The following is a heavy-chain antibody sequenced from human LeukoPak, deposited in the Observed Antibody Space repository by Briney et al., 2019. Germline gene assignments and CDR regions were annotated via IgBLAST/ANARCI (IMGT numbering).Heavy chain of an antibody. CDR3: ARGVLGSQYSSSWEIDY. CDR2: IYHSGST. V-gene: IGHV4-4*02. CDR1: GGSISSSNW. D-gene: IGHD6-13*01. Sequence: SGTLSLTCAVSGGSISSSNWWSWVRQPPGKGLEWIGEIYHSGSTNYNPSLKSRVTISVDKSKNQFSLKLSSVTAADTAVYYCARGVLGSQYSSSWEIDYWGQGTLVTVSS. J-gene: IGHJ4*02.